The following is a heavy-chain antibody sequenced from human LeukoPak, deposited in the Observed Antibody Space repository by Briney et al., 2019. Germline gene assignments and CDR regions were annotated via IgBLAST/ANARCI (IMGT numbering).Heavy chain of an antibody. CDR2: ISYDGSNK. J-gene: IGHJ4*02. D-gene: IGHD4-17*01. CDR1: GFTFSSYG. Sequence: PGRSLRLSCAASGFTFSSYGMHWVRQAPGKGLEWVAVISYDGSNKYYADSVKGRFTISRDNSKNTLYLQMNSLRAEDTAVYYCAKGITTVTPGYWGQGTLATVSS. CDR3: AKGITTVTPGY. V-gene: IGHV3-30*18.